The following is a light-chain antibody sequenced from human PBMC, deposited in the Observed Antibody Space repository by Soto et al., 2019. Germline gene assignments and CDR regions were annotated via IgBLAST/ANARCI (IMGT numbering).Light chain of an antibody. CDR2: DAS. CDR3: QQYNTYST. CDR1: QNIRNL. V-gene: IGKV1-5*01. J-gene: IGKJ5*01. Sequence: DIQMSQSPSTLSAAVGGSVTNTCRASQNIRNLLAWYQQKPGKAPKPLIYDASTLKTGVPSRFSGSGSGSEFNFTITGLQPDDFATYFCQQYNTYSTFGQGTRLEIK.